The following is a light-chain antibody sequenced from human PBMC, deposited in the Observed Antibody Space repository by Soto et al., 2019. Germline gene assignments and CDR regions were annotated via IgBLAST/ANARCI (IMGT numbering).Light chain of an antibody. J-gene: IGLJ2*01. Sequence: QSALTQPASVSGSPGQSIAISCTGTSSDVGGYNYVSWYQQHPGKAPKLMIYDVSYRPSGVSNRFSGSKSGNTASLTISGLQAEDEADYYCSSYKTNTTLIFGGGTKLTVL. CDR1: SSDVGGYNY. CDR2: DVS. CDR3: SSYKTNTTLI. V-gene: IGLV2-14*03.